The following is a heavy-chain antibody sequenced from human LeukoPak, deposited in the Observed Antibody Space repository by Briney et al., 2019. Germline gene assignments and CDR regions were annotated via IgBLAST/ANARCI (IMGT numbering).Heavy chain of an antibody. V-gene: IGHV3-66*01. CDR3: GRDYYGSGSYSY. Sequence: GGSLRLSCAASGFTFSNYAMTWVRQAPGKGLEWVSVIYSGGSTYYADSVKGRFTISRDNSKNTLYLQMNSLRAEDTAVYYCGRDYYGSGSYSYWGQGTLVTVSS. CDR2: IYSGGST. D-gene: IGHD3-10*01. J-gene: IGHJ4*02. CDR1: GFTFSNYA.